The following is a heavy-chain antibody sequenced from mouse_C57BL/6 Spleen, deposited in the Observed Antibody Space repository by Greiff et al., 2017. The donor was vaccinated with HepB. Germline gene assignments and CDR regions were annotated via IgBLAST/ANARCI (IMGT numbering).Heavy chain of an antibody. CDR1: GYTFTSYW. V-gene: IGHV1-59*01. CDR2: IDPSDSYT. J-gene: IGHJ1*03. D-gene: IGHD1-1*01. CDR3: ARGLRSHWYFDV. Sequence: QVQLQQPGAELVRPGTSVKLSCKASGYTFTSYWMHWVKQRPGQGLEWIGVIDPSDSYTNYNQKYKGKATLTVDTSSSTAYMQLSSLTSEDSAVYYCARGLRSHWYFDVWGTGTTVTVSS.